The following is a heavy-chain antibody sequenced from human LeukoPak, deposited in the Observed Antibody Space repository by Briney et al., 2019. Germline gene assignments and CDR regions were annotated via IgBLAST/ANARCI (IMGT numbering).Heavy chain of an antibody. D-gene: IGHD5-12*01. CDR3: ARDHSDYEAFDI. CDR2: IYSGGST. J-gene: IGHJ3*02. CDR1: GFTFSTYA. Sequence: PGGSLRLSCAASGFTFSTYAMTWVRQAPGKGLEWVSVIYSGGSTYYADSVKGRFTISRHNSKNTLYLQMNSLRAEDTAVYYCARDHSDYEAFDIWGQGTMVTVSS. V-gene: IGHV3-53*04.